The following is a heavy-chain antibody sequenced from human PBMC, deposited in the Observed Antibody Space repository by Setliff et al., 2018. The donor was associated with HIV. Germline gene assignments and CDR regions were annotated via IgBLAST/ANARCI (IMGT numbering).Heavy chain of an antibody. J-gene: IGHJ4*02. Sequence: ASVKVSCKASGYTFTTYGITWVRQAPGQGLEWMGWISTYNGNTNYAQKFQGRVTMTTVTSTSTAYMELRSLRSDDTAVYYCARDLASKAFDYWGQGTLVTVSS. CDR2: ISTYNGNT. CDR1: GYTFTTYG. V-gene: IGHV1-18*01. CDR3: ARDLASKAFDY.